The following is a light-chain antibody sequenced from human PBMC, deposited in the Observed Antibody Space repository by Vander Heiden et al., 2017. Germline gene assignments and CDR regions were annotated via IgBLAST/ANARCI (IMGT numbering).Light chain of an antibody. J-gene: IGLJ1*01. CDR1: SSDVGNYNL. V-gene: IGLV2-23*02. Sequence: QAALTQPASGCGSPGQSHLISCTGTSSDVGNYNLISWYQQHPGKASKCMIYAVTTRPAGFASRVCGPTSGHTASLTLSGLLAEDEADYYCCAHAGSITFDVFGTGTNVPVL. CDR2: AVT. CDR3: CAHAGSITFDV.